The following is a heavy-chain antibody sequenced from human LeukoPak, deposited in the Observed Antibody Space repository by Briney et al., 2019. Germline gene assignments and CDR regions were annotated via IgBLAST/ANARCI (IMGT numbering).Heavy chain of an antibody. V-gene: IGHV1-46*01. CDR3: AREGQQLKHFDY. CDR1: GNTFIGYW. CDR2: INPRGDAT. D-gene: IGHD1-1*01. Sequence: ASVKASCKASGNTFIGYWIPWVRQAPGQGLEWMGAINPRGDATIGAQKFQGRVTTTRDTSTSTVYIELSSLRSEDTAVYYCAREGQQLKHFDYWGQGTLVTVSS. J-gene: IGHJ4*02.